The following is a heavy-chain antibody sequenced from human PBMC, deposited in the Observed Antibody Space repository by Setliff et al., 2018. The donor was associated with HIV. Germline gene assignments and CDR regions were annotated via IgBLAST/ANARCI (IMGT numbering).Heavy chain of an antibody. J-gene: IGHJ6*02. Sequence: PSETLSLTCTVSGYSISSGCYWGWIRQPPGKGLEWIGSMYHTGSTYYSPSLNSRFTISVDTSKNQFSLKLRSVTAADTAVYYCARDNSYYYGSGGHHFYGVDVWGQGATVTVSS. CDR3: ARDNSYYYGSGGHHFYGVDV. CDR1: GYSISSGCY. V-gene: IGHV4-38-2*02. CDR2: MYHTGST. D-gene: IGHD3-10*01.